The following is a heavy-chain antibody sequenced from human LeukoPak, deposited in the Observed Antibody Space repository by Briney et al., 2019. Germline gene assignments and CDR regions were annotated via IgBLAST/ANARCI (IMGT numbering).Heavy chain of an antibody. D-gene: IGHD6-13*01. V-gene: IGHV4-34*01. CDR2: INHSGST. CDR1: GGSFSGYY. CDR3: ARVRQQLANWFDP. J-gene: IGHJ5*02. Sequence: SETLSLTCAVYGGSFSGYYWSWIRQPPGKGLEWIGEINHSGSTNYNPSLKSRVTISVDTSKNQFSLKLSSVTAADTAVYYCARVRQQLANWFDPWGQGTLVTVSS.